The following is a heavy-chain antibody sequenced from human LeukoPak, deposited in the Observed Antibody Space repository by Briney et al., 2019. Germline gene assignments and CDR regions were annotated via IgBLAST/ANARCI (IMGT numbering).Heavy chain of an antibody. V-gene: IGHV1-69*04. J-gene: IGHJ4*02. D-gene: IGHD3-22*01. CDR1: GGTFSSYA. CDR2: IIPILGIA. Sequence: ASVKVSCKASGGTFSSYAISWVRQAPGQGLEWMGRIIPILGIANYAQKFQGRVTITADKPTSTAYMELSSLRSEGTAVYYCARDKDRYYYDSSGYYYAFDYWGQGTLVTVSS. CDR3: ARDKDRYYYDSSGYYYAFDY.